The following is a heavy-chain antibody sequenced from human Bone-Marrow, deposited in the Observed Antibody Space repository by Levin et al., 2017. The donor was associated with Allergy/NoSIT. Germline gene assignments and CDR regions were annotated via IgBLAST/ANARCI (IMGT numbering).Heavy chain of an antibody. J-gene: IGHJ5*02. CDR2: ISYDGSNK. CDR3: ARPPPGYCSGGSCSRGNWFDP. Sequence: LSLTCAASGFTFTSNAMHWVRQAPGKGLEWVAVISYDGSNKYYADSVKGRFTISRDNSKNTLYLQMNSLRPEDTAVYYCARPPPGYCSGGSCSRGNWFDPWGQGTLVTVSS. D-gene: IGHD2-15*01. CDR1: GFTFTSNA. V-gene: IGHV3-30-3*01.